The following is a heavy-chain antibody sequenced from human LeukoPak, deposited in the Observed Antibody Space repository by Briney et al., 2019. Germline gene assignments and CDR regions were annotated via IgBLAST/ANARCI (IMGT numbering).Heavy chain of an antibody. CDR2: MNPNSGNT. J-gene: IGHJ4*02. D-gene: IGHD1-26*01. CDR1: GCTFTSYD. Sequence: ASVKVSCKASGCTFTSYDINWVRQATGQGLEWMGWMNPNSGNTGYAQKFQGRVTMTRNTSISTAYMELSSLRSEDTAVYYCARGPLGARFSDYWGQGTLVTVSS. V-gene: IGHV1-8*01. CDR3: ARGPLGARFSDY.